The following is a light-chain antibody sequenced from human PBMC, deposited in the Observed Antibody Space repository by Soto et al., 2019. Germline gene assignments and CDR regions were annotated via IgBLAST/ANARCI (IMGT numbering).Light chain of an antibody. CDR2: EDN. J-gene: IGLJ3*02. CDR1: SGSIGSNY. Sequence: NFMLTQPHSVSESPGKTVTISCTRSSGSIGSNYVQWYQQRPGSSPTTVIYEDNQRPSGVPDRFSGSIDSSSNSASLTISGLKTEDEADYYCQSYGNYGVFGGGTQLTVL. V-gene: IGLV6-57*01. CDR3: QSYGNYGV.